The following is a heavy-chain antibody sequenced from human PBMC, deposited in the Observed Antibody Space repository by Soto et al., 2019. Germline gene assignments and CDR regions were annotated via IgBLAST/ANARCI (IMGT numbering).Heavy chain of an antibody. CDR2: INSDGSST. CDR1: GFTFSSYW. CDR3: AGHSSGYYYVGEALDY. V-gene: IGHV3-74*01. D-gene: IGHD3-22*01. J-gene: IGHJ4*02. Sequence: EVQLVESGGGLVQPGGSLRLSCAAPGFTFSSYWMHWVRQAPGKGLVWVSRINSDGSSTSYADSVKGRFTISRDNAKNTLYLQMNSLRAEDTAVYYCAGHSSGYYYVGEALDYWGQGTLVTVSS.